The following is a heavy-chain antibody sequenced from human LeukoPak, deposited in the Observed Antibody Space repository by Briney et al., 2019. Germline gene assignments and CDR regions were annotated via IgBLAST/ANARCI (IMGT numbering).Heavy chain of an antibody. D-gene: IGHD3-10*01. J-gene: IGHJ3*02. CDR1: GFMFSDYW. CDR3: ARDPGSSGIGAFDI. V-gene: IGHV3-74*01. Sequence: GGSLRLSCAASGFMFSDYWMHWVRQVPGKGLVWVSRIKTDGSSTSYADSVKGRFTISRDNAKNTVYLQMNSLRAEDTAVYYCARDPGSSGIGAFDIWGQGTMVTVSS. CDR2: IKTDGSST.